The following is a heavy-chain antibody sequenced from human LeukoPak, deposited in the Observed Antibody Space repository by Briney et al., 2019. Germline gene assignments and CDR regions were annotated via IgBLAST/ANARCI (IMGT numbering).Heavy chain of an antibody. J-gene: IGHJ5*02. CDR1: GFTFDDYA. CDR3: ARDTVSDYCSGGSCRNNWFDP. CDR2: ISWNSGSI. D-gene: IGHD2-15*01. Sequence: GRSLRLSCAASGFTFDDYAMHWVRQAPGKGLEWVSGISWNSGSIGYADSVKGRFTISRDNAKNTLYLQMNSLRAEDTAVYYCARDTVSDYCSGGSCRNNWFDPWGQGTLVTVSS. V-gene: IGHV3-9*01.